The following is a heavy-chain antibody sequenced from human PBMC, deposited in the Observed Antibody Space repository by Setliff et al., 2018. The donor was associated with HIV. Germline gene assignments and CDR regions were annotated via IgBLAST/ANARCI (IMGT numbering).Heavy chain of an antibody. Sequence: PSETLSLTCTVSGGSISSSGYYWGWIRQPPGKGLEWIGNMYYRGSTYYNPSLKSRVIISVDTSKNQFSLRLNSVTAADTAVYYCAIGATLLPGYRDRWEYFYMDVWGKGTTVTVSS. CDR1: GGSISSSGYY. CDR2: MYYRGST. CDR3: AIGATLLPGYRDRWEYFYMDV. D-gene: IGHD5-12*01. J-gene: IGHJ6*03. V-gene: IGHV4-39*01.